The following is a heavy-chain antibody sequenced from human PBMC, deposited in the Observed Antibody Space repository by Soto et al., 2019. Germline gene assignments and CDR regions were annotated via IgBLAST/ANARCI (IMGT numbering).Heavy chain of an antibody. V-gene: IGHV3-30*18. CDR1: GFTFSNYD. J-gene: IGHJ4*02. Sequence: ESGGGVVQPGRSLRLSCAASGFTFSNYDMHWVRQAPGDGLEWVAVLSFDGTSKNYADSVKGRFTISRDNSKNTLFLQMNSLRTEDTAVYFCAKDFYTVRVPAAPRPHYFDFWGPGTLVTVSS. D-gene: IGHD2-2*01. CDR3: AKDFYTVRVPAAPRPHYFDF. CDR2: LSFDGTSK.